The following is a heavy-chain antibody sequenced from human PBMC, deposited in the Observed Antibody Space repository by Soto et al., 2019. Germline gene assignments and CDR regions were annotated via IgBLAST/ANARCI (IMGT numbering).Heavy chain of an antibody. Sequence: SETLSLTCTVSGGSISSSSYYWGWIRQPPGKGLEWIGSIYYSGSTYYNPSLKSRVTISVDTSKNQFSLKLSSVTAADTAVYYCARDLDTAMTWDYYYYGMDVWGQGTTVTVSS. CDR2: IYYSGST. D-gene: IGHD5-18*01. CDR1: GGSISSSSYY. V-gene: IGHV4-39*02. J-gene: IGHJ6*02. CDR3: ARDLDTAMTWDYYYYGMDV.